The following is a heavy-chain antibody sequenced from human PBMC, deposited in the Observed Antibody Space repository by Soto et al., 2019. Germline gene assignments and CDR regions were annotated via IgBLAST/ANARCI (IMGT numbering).Heavy chain of an antibody. CDR2: ISSSSSYI. Sequence: GGSLRLSCAASGFTFSSYSMNWVRQAPGKGLEWVSSISSSSSYIYYADSVKGRFTISRDNAKNSLYLQMNSLRAEDTAVYYCARGSCTNGVCPILWEFDYWGQGTLVTVSS. CDR3: ARGSCTNGVCPILWEFDY. V-gene: IGHV3-21*01. D-gene: IGHD2-8*01. J-gene: IGHJ4*02. CDR1: GFTFSSYS.